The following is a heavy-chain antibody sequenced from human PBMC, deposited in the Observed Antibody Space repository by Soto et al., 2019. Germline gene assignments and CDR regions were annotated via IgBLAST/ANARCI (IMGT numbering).Heavy chain of an antibody. CDR1: GGSISTRSYY. CDR3: ARELPQRQGRNMDV. V-gene: IGHV4-39*07. Sequence: SETLSLTCKVSGGSISTRSYYWGWIRQPPGKGLEWIGSFYDSGYIYYNPSLKSRVTIFVDTSKNQLSLNLSSVTAADTAVYYCARELPQRQGRNMDVWGQGTTVTVSS. J-gene: IGHJ6*02. D-gene: IGHD1-1*01. CDR2: FYDSGYI.